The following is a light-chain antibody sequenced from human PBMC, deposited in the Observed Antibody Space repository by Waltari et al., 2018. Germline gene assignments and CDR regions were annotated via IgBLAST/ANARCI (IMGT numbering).Light chain of an antibody. CDR2: KDR. CDR3: YSATDNYRV. CDR1: VLAKKY. J-gene: IGLJ3*02. V-gene: IGLV3-27*01. Sequence: SYELTQPSSVSVSPGQTARITCSGDVLAKKYARWFQPKPGQAPVVVIYKDRVRPSGIPERFSGSSSGTTVTLTISGAQVEDEGDYYCYSATDNYRVFGGGTKLTVL.